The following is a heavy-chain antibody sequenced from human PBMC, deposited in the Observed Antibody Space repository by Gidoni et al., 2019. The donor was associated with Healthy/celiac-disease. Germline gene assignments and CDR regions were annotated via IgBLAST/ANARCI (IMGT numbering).Heavy chain of an antibody. J-gene: IGHJ4*02. CDR1: GFTFDDYA. V-gene: IGHV3-9*01. CDR2: IRWNSGSI. CDR3: AKAISSSGGPFDY. Sequence: EVQLVESGGGLVQPGRSLSLSCAASGFTFDDYAMHWVRQAPGKGLEWFSGIRWNSGSIGYADSVKGRFTISRDNAKNSLYLQMNSLRAEDTALYYCAKAISSSGGPFDYWGQGTLVTVSS. D-gene: IGHD6-6*01.